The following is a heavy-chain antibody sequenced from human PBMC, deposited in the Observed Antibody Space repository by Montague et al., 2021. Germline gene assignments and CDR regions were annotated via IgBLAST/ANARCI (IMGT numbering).Heavy chain of an antibody. CDR1: GFSFSSYA. Sequence: SLRLSCAASGFSFSSYAMGWVRQAPGRGLDWVSIINDIGGETHHAGSVKGRFTLSRDNSMSTLYLQMNTLGVEDTAVYYCARRARSLYHFDNWGQGTLVTVSS. CDR3: ARRARSLYHFDN. D-gene: IGHD2-2*01. J-gene: IGHJ4*02. V-gene: IGHV3-23*01. CDR2: INDIGGET.